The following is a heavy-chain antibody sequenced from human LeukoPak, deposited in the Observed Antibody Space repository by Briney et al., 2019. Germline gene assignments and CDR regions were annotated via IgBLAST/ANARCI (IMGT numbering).Heavy chain of an antibody. V-gene: IGHV3-48*04. Sequence: PGGSLRLSCAASGFTFSNYSMNWVRQAPGKGLEWVSYISSSGSTIYYADSVTGRFTISRDNSRNTLYLQMNSLRGDDTAVYYCAKDVGKWESLHFFDYWGQGTLVTVSS. CDR2: ISSSGSTI. CDR1: GFTFSNYS. CDR3: AKDVGKWESLHFFDY. D-gene: IGHD1-26*01. J-gene: IGHJ4*02.